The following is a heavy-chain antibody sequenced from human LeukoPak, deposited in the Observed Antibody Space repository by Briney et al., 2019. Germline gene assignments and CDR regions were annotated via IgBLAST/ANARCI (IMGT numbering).Heavy chain of an antibody. J-gene: IGHJ4*02. CDR1: VGSITSYY. V-gene: IGHV4-59*01. Sequence: SETLSLTRTVSVGSITSYYWSSMRPPPRKGVEWMGYIYYRGSTNYNPPLKSRVTISVDTSNNHFSLRLSSVTAADTAVYYCARGASLEWLLYSSLHYFDYWGQGALVTVSS. CDR3: ARGASLEWLLYSSLHYFDY. CDR2: IYYRGST. D-gene: IGHD3-3*01.